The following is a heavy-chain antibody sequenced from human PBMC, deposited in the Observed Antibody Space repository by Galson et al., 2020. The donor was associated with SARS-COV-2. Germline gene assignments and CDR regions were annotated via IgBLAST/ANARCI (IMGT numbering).Heavy chain of an antibody. CDR1: GFTLSSYD. Sequence: SLKTSCVGSGFTLSSYDMNWVRQAPGKGLEWISYIDTTGITKHYADSVKGRFTLSRDEAKNSLYQQMNSLRAEDTAVYYWARGNLKPVAADGAAYWGQGTLVTVSS. D-gene: IGHD6-19*01. CDR3: ARGNLKPVAADGAAY. V-gene: IGHV3-48*03. J-gene: IGHJ4*02. CDR2: IDTTGITK.